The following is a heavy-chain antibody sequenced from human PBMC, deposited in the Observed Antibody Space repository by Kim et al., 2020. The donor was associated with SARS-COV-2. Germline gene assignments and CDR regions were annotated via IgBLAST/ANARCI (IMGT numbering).Heavy chain of an antibody. CDR2: T. Sequence: TYYADSGQGRYTISIDNSKNTLDLQMKSLRAEDTAVYYCAKGGPGGPIDYWGQGTLVTVSS. CDR3: AKGGPGGPIDY. V-gene: IGHV3-NL1*01. J-gene: IGHJ4*02. D-gene: IGHD2-2*01.